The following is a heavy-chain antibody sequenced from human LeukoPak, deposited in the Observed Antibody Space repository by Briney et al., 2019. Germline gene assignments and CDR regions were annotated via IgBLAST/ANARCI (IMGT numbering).Heavy chain of an antibody. CDR3: ARGRVRGLFDY. CDR1: GYTFTDYY. D-gene: IGHD1-1*01. J-gene: IGHJ4*02. Sequence: ASVKVSCKASGYTFTDYYMHWVRQAPGQGLEWLGWINPNSGNTGYAQKFQGRVTMTRNTSISTAYMELSSLRSEDTAVYYCARGRVRGLFDYWGQGTLVTVSS. CDR2: INPNSGNT. V-gene: IGHV1-8*02.